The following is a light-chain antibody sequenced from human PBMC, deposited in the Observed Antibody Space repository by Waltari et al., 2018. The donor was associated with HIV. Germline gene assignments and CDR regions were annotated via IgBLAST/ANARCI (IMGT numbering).Light chain of an antibody. CDR2: WAS. V-gene: IGKV4-1*01. CDR3: QQYYSTPPT. Sequence: DIVMTQSPDSLVVSLGERATINCKSSQSVLYSSNNKNYLAWYQQKPGQPPKLLIYWASTRESGVPDRFSGSGSGTDFTLTINSLQAEDVAVYYCQQYYSTPPTFGGGTKVEIK. J-gene: IGKJ4*01. CDR1: QSVLYSSNNKNY.